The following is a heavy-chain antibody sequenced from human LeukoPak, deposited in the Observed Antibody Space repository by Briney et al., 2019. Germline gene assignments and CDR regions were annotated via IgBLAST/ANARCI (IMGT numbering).Heavy chain of an antibody. CDR2: ISYDGSNK. J-gene: IGHJ5*02. CDR3: ANSESSSGWS. CDR1: GFTFSSYA. Sequence: GGSLRLSCAASGFTFSSYAMHWVRQAPGKGLEWVAVISYDGSNKYYADSVKGRFTISRDNSKNTLYLQMNSLRAEDTAVYYCANSESSSGWSWGQGTLVTVSS. V-gene: IGHV3-30-3*01. D-gene: IGHD6-19*01.